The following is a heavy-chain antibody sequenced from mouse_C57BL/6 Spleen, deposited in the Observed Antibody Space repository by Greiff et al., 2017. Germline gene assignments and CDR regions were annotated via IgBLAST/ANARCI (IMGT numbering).Heavy chain of an antibody. Sequence: VQLQQSGPELVKPGASVKISCKASGYSFTGYYMNWVKQSPDKSLEWIGEINPSTGGTTYNQKFKAKATLTVDKSSSTAYMQLKSLTSEDSAVYYCARRGIYDGYYHWYFDVWGTGTTVTVSS. J-gene: IGHJ1*03. V-gene: IGHV1-42*01. CDR3: ARRGIYDGYYHWYFDV. CDR2: INPSTGGT. D-gene: IGHD2-3*01. CDR1: GYSFTGYY.